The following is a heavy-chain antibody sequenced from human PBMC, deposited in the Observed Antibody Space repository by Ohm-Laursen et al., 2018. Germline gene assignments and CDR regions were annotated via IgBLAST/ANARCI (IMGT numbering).Heavy chain of an antibody. Sequence: SLRLSCAASGFTFSSYGMHWVRQAPGKGLEWVAVIWYDGSNKYYADSVKGRFTISRDNSKNTLYLQMNSLRAEDTAVYYCARDPGIYYYGTDVWGQGTTVTVSS. CDR2: IWYDGSNK. V-gene: IGHV3-33*01. J-gene: IGHJ6*02. CDR1: GFTFSSYG. D-gene: IGHD1-14*01. CDR3: ARDPGIYYYGTDV.